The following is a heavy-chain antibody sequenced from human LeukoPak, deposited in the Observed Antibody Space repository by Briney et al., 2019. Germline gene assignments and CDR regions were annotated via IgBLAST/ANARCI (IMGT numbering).Heavy chain of an antibody. Sequence: GASVTVSCKASGYTFTSYAMHWVRQAPGQRLEWMGWINAGNGNTKYSQKLQGRVTITRDTSASTAYMELSSLRSEDTAVYYCARGELGYSYGYCLDYWGQGTLVTVSS. CDR1: GYTFTSYA. V-gene: IGHV1-3*01. CDR3: ARGELGYSYGYCLDY. D-gene: IGHD5-18*01. CDR2: INAGNGNT. J-gene: IGHJ4*02.